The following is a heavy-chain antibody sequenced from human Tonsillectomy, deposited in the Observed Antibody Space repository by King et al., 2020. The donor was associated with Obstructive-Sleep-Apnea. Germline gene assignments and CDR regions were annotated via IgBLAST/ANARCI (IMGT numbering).Heavy chain of an antibody. J-gene: IGHJ4*02. D-gene: IGHD3-10*01. CDR2: ISSSSTTI. V-gene: IGHV3-48*04. CDR1: GFTFSSYS. CDR3: AREPSVWFGEKELID. Sequence: VQLVQSGGGLVQPGGSLRLSCAASGFTFSSYSMNWVRQAPGKGLEWVSYISSSSTTIHYADSVQGRFTISRDNAKNSLYLQMNSLRAEDTAVYYCAREPSVWFGEKELIDWGQGTLVTVSS.